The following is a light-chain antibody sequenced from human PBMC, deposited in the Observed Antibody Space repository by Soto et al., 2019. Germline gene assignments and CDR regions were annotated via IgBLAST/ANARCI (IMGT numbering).Light chain of an antibody. V-gene: IGKV1-12*01. CDR1: QTISSW. CDR3: QQANSFPRT. CDR2: DTS. Sequence: DIQMTQSPSSLSASVGDRVTITCRASQTISSWLAWYQQKPGSAPKLLIYDTSSLRSGVPSRFSGSASVTDFTLTISNLQPNDSATYYCQQANSFPRTFGQGTKVEIK. J-gene: IGKJ1*01.